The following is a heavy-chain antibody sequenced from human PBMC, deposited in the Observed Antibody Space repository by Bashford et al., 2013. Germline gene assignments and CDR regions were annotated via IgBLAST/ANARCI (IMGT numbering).Heavy chain of an antibody. V-gene: IGHV3-48*01. CDR3: ARVGDANSGNNWFDS. Sequence: VRQAPGKGLEWVSYIGFPSITIHYADSVKGRFTISRDNARNSLFLQMNSLRAEDTAVYYCARVGDANSGNNWFDSWGQGTLVTVSS. J-gene: IGHJ5*01. D-gene: IGHD2-8*01. CDR2: IGFPSITI.